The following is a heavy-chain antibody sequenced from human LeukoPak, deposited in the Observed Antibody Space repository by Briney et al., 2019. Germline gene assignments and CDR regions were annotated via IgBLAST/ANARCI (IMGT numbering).Heavy chain of an antibody. CDR2: IYYSGTT. CDR3: ARTPASSWYEGYFDL. D-gene: IGHD6-13*01. V-gene: IGHV4-59*01. CDR1: GASISSYY. Sequence: PSETLSLTCTVSGASISSYYWSWIPQPPGKGLEWIGYIYYSGTTNHNPSLKSRVTISVDTSKNQLSLKLTSVSAADTAVYYCARTPASSWYEGYFDLWGQGTLVTVSS. J-gene: IGHJ4*02.